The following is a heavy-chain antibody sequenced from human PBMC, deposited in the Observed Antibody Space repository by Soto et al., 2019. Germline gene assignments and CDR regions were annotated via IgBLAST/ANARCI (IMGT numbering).Heavy chain of an antibody. J-gene: IGHJ4*02. D-gene: IGHD2-21*02. Sequence: EVQLLESGGDFVQPGGSLRLSCAASGFSFSNYAMLWVRQAPGKGLESISAISGAGVSTYYADSVQGRFTISRDNSKNTLYLQMNSLRGEDTAIYYCAKRLTNGDEGQWGRGTLVTVSS. CDR3: AKRLTNGDEGQ. CDR2: ISGAGVST. CDR1: GFSFSNYA. V-gene: IGHV3-23*01.